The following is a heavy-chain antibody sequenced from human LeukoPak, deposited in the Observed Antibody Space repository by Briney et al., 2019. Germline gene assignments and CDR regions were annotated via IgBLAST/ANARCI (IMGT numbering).Heavy chain of an antibody. CDR3: ARRSSWYGGHYFDY. J-gene: IGHJ4*02. CDR2: ICYSGST. Sequence: SETLSLTCTVSGGSISSSSYYWGWIRQPPGKGLEWIGSICYSGSTYYNPSLKSRVTISVDTSKNQFSLKLSSVTAADTAVYYCARRSSWYGGHYFDYWGQGTLVTVSS. CDR1: GGSISSSSYY. D-gene: IGHD6-13*01. V-gene: IGHV4-39*01.